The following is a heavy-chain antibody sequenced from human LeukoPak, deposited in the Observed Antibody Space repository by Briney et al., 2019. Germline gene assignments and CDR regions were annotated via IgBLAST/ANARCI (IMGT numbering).Heavy chain of an antibody. Sequence: ETLSLTCAVYGGSFSGYYMSWVRQAPGKGLEWVSVIYSGGSTYYADSVKGRFTISRDNSKNTLYLQMSSLRAEDTAVYYCASTYYYGSGSAPLYYYYGMDVWGQGTTVTVSS. CDR3: ASTYYYGSGSAPLYYYYGMDV. CDR1: GGSFSGYY. J-gene: IGHJ6*02. V-gene: IGHV3-53*01. CDR2: IYSGGST. D-gene: IGHD3-10*01.